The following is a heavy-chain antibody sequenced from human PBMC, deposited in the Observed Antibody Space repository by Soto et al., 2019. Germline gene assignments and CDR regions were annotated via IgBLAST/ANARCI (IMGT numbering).Heavy chain of an antibody. D-gene: IGHD1-7*01. V-gene: IGHV4-34*09. CDR1: GGSFSGYY. J-gene: IGHJ5*02. CDR3: ARDGLTGTIGGRWFDP. Sequence: PSETLSLTCAVYGGSFSGYYWSWIRQPPGKGLEWIGYIYYSGSTYYNPSLKSRVTISVDTSKNQFSLKLSSVTAADTAVYYCARDGLTGTIGGRWFDPWGQGTLVTVSS. CDR2: IYYSGST.